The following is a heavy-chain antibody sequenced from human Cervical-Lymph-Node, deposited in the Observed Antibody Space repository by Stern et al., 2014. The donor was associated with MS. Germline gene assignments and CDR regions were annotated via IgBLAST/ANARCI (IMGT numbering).Heavy chain of an antibody. CDR1: GFTFTSSA. J-gene: IGHJ3*02. V-gene: IGHV1-58*01. D-gene: IGHD3-22*01. CDR2: IVVGRGNT. Sequence: QMQLVQSGPEVKKPGTSVKVSCKASGFTFTSSAVQWVRQARGQRLEWIGWIVVGRGNTNYAQKFQERVTITRDMYTSTAYMELSSLRSEDTAVYYCAAEPMYYSDSVGAFDIWGQGTMVTVSS. CDR3: AAEPMYYSDSVGAFDI.